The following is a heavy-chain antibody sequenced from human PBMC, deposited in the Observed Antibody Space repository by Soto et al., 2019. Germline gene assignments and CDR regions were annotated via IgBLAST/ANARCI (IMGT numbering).Heavy chain of an antibody. CDR2: ISAYNGNT. V-gene: IGHV1-18*01. D-gene: IGHD1-26*01. J-gene: IGHJ5*02. Sequence: QVQLVQSGAEVKKPGASVKVSCKASGYTFTSYGISWVRQAPGQGLAWMGWISAYNGNTNYAQKLQGRVTMTTDTATGTADMELRSLRSDDTAVYYCARASGSSYWFDPWGQGTLVTVSS. CDR1: GYTFTSYG. CDR3: ARASGSSYWFDP.